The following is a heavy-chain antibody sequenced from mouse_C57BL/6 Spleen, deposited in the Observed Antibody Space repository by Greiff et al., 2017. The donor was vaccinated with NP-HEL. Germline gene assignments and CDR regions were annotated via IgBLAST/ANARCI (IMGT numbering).Heavy chain of an antibody. Sequence: VQLQQSGAELVRPGASVKLSCTASGFNIKDYYMHWVKQRPEQGLEWIGRIDPEDGDTEYAPKFQGKATMTADTSSNTAYLQLSSLTSEDTAVYYCTTCGTTVVVHFDYWGQGTTLTVSS. CDR2: IDPEDGDT. J-gene: IGHJ2*01. V-gene: IGHV14-1*01. CDR3: TTCGTTVVVHFDY. CDR1: GFNIKDYY. D-gene: IGHD1-1*01.